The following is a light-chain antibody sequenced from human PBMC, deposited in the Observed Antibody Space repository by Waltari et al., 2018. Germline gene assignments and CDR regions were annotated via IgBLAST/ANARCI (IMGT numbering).Light chain of an antibody. CDR2: LAS. CDR3: MQTRQSPQT. J-gene: IGKJ1*01. Sequence: DVVMTQSPLSLAVTPGEPASMSCRSNQSLLDRNGYSYLDWYLQRPGQSPQLLIYLASTRASWVPDRFSGSGSGAAFTLKISRVEAEDVGVYYCMQTRQSPQTFGQGTKVDIK. CDR1: QSLLDRNGYSY. V-gene: IGKV2-28*01.